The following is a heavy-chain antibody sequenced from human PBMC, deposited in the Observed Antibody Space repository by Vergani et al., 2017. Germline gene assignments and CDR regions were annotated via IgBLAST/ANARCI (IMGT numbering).Heavy chain of an antibody. CDR2: ISGSGGST. Sequence: EVQLLESGGGLVQPGGSLRLSCSASGFTFSSYAMSWVRQAPGKGLEWVSAISGSGGSTYSADSVKGRFTISRGNSKNTLYLPMNSLRAEDTAVYYCSKGKRSRLPWFGELMATFDYWGQGTLVTVSS. CDR1: GFTFSSYA. D-gene: IGHD3-10*01. J-gene: IGHJ4*02. V-gene: IGHV3-23*01. CDR3: SKGKRSRLPWFGELMATFDY.